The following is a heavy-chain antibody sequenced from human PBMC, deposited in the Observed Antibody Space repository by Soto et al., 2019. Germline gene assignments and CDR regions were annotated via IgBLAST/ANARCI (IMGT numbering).Heavy chain of an antibody. V-gene: IGHV3-30*18. Sequence: GSLRLCCAAAGFTFSSYGMHWVRQAPGKGLEWVAVISYDGSNKYYADSVKGRFTISRDNSKNTLYLQMNSLRAEDTAVYYCAKTVSGSYWGGYFQPSGQGTPVTVSS. J-gene: IGHJ1*01. CDR3: AKTVSGSYWGGYFQP. CDR2: ISYDGSNK. CDR1: GFTFSSYG. D-gene: IGHD1-26*01.